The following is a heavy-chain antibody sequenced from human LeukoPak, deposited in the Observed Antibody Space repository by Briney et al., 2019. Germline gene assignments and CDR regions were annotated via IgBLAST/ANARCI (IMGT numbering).Heavy chain of an antibody. D-gene: IGHD4-23*01. Sequence: GGSLRLSCAVSGFTFSSYWMHWVRHAPGKGLVWVSRTDRDGSRINYADSVKGRFTISRDDGKNTLFLQMNSLRAEDAAVYYCVRGNDYGGPHYWGQGTLVTVSS. CDR2: TDRDGSRI. J-gene: IGHJ4*02. CDR3: VRGNDYGGPHY. CDR1: GFTFSSYW. V-gene: IGHV3-74*01.